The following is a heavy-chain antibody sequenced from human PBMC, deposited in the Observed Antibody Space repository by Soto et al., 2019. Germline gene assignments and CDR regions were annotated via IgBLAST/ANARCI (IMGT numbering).Heavy chain of an antibody. Sequence: PSETLSLTCTVSGGSISSSSYYWGWIRQPPGKGLEWIGSIYYSGSTYYNPSLKSRVTISVDTSKNQFSLKLSSVTAADTAVYYCARRIHSDFWSGTYYFDYWGQGTLVTVS. CDR2: IYYSGST. CDR1: GGSISSSSYY. J-gene: IGHJ4*02. D-gene: IGHD3-3*01. CDR3: ARRIHSDFWSGTYYFDY. V-gene: IGHV4-39*01.